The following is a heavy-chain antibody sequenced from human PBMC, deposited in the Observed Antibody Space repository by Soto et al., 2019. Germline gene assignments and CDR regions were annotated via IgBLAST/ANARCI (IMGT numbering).Heavy chain of an antibody. J-gene: IGHJ2*01. D-gene: IGHD1-26*01. CDR2: IYSDDSI. V-gene: IGHV3-53*01. CDR1: GFTVRSNY. Sequence: PXGSLKLCCAASGFTVRSNYMNWVRQPPGKGLEWVSVIYSDDSIYYADSVKGRFTISRDNSKNTLYLQMNSLRAEDTAVYYCARGEAGSYYWGRGTLVTVSS. CDR3: ARGEAGSYY.